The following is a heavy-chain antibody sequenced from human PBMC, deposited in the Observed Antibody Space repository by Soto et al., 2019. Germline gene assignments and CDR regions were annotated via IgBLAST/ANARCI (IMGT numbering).Heavy chain of an antibody. D-gene: IGHD3-22*01. V-gene: IGHV1-69*13. Sequence: GASVKVSCKASGGTFSSYAISWVRQAPGQGLEWMGGIIPIFGTANYAQKFQGRVTITADESTSTAYMELSSLRSEDTAVYYCAKGRTVSYYYDSSGYFNYWGQGTLVTVSS. CDR1: GGTFSSYA. J-gene: IGHJ4*02. CDR3: AKGRTVSYYYDSSGYFNY. CDR2: IIPIFGTA.